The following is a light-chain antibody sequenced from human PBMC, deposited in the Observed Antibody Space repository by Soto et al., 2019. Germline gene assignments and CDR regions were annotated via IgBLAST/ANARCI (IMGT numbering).Light chain of an antibody. CDR1: QSISSN. Sequence: EIVMTQSPATLSVSPGERATLSCRASQSISSNLAWYQQKPGQAPRLLMFRTSSRATGFPARFSGSGSGTEFNLTISRLEPEDFAVYYCQQYGSSLSITFGQGTRLEIK. CDR2: RTS. V-gene: IGKV3-15*01. J-gene: IGKJ5*01. CDR3: QQYGSSLSIT.